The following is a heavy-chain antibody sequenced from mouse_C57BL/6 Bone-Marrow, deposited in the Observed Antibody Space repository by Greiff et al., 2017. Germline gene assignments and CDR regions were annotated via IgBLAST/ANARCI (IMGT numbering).Heavy chain of an antibody. V-gene: IGHV5-17*01. CDR3: AREGITTVVATDY. CDR2: ISSGSSTI. D-gene: IGHD1-1*01. Sequence: DVMLVESGGGLVKPGGSLKLSCAASGFTFSDYGMHWVRQAPEKGLEWVAYISSGSSTIYYADTVKGRFTISRDNAKNTLFLQMTSLRSEDTAMYYCAREGITTVVATDYWGQGTTLTVSS. CDR1: GFTFSDYG. J-gene: IGHJ2*01.